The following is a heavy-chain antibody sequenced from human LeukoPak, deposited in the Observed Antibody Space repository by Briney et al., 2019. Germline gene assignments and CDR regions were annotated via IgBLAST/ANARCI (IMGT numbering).Heavy chain of an antibody. CDR1: GGSISSGDYY. Sequence: SQTLSLTCTVSGGSISSGDYYWRWIRQPPGKGLERIGYIYYSGGTYYNPSLKSRVTISVDTSKNQFSLKLSSVTAADTAVYYCARVNFWSGYYDPSSDWFDPWGQGTLVTVSS. CDR3: ARVNFWSGYYDPSSDWFDP. D-gene: IGHD3-3*01. CDR2: IYYSGGT. J-gene: IGHJ5*02. V-gene: IGHV4-30-4*08.